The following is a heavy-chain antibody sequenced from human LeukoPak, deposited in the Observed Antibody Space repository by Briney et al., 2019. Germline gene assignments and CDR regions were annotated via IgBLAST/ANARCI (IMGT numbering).Heavy chain of an antibody. Sequence: PGGSLRLSCAASGFMFSSNWMSWVRLAPGKGLEWVADIKEDGTETYYVDSVKGRFTISRDNAKNSLYLQMNSLRVEDTAVYYCAKEGRSIQTYCGQGTLATVSS. J-gene: IGHJ4*02. V-gene: IGHV3-7*03. CDR1: GFMFSSNW. CDR2: IKEDGTET. CDR3: AKEGRSIQTY. D-gene: IGHD2-2*01.